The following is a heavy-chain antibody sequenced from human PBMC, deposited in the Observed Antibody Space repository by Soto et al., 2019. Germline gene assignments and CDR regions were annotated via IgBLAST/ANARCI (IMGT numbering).Heavy chain of an antibody. D-gene: IGHD1-26*01. CDR3: ARDSNSGRYFGRTHYYYGMDV. J-gene: IGHJ6*02. V-gene: IGHV3-30-3*01. CDR2: ISYDGSNR. Sequence: GGSLRLSCAASGFTFSSYAMHWVRQAPGKGLEWVAVISYDGSNRYYADSVKGRFTISRDNSKNTLYLQMNSLRAEDTAVYYCARDSNSGRYFGRTHYYYGMDVWGQGTTVPVSS. CDR1: GFTFSSYA.